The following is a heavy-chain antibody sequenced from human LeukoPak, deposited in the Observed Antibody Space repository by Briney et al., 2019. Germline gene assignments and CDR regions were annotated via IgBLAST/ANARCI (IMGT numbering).Heavy chain of an antibody. CDR3: ARARRYYYDSSGYYGG. CDR1: GGSFSGYY. Sequence: SETLSLTCAVYGGSFSGYYWSWIRQPPGKGLEWIGEINHSGSTNYNPSLKSRVTISVDTSKNQFSLKLSSVTAADTAVYYCARARRYYYDSSGYYGGWGQGTLVTVSS. J-gene: IGHJ4*02. V-gene: IGHV4-34*01. CDR2: INHSGST. D-gene: IGHD3-22*01.